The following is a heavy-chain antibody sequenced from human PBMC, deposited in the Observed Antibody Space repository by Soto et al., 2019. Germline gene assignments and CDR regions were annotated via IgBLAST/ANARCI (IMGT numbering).Heavy chain of an antibody. CDR1: GFTFDDYA. CDR2: ISWNSGSI. D-gene: IGHD2-8*01. Sequence: PGGSLRLSCAASGFTFDDYAMRWVRQAPGKGLEWVSGISWNSGSIGYADSVKGRFTISRDNAKNSLYLQMNSLRAEDTALYYCAKDATGYCTNGVCSTNFDYWGQGTLVTVSS. CDR3: AKDATGYCTNGVCSTNFDY. V-gene: IGHV3-9*01. J-gene: IGHJ4*02.